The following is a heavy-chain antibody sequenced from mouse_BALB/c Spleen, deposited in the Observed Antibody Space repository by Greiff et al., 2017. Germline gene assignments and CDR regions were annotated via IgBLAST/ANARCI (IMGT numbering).Heavy chain of an antibody. Sequence: VQLQQSGPELVKPGASVKMSCKASGYTFTSYVMHWVKQKPGQGLEWIGYINPYNDGTKYNEKFKGKATLTSDKSSSTAYMELSSLTSEDSAVYYCARCITTVVAEGLDYWGQGTTLTVSS. J-gene: IGHJ2*01. CDR1: GYTFTSYV. V-gene: IGHV1-14*01. D-gene: IGHD1-1*01. CDR3: ARCITTVVAEGLDY. CDR2: INPYNDGT.